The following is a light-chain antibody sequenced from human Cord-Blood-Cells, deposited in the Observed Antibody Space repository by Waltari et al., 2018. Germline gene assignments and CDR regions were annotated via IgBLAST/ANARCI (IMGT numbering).Light chain of an antibody. V-gene: IGKV1-39*01. J-gene: IGKJ1*01. CDR2: AAS. CDR3: QQSYSTPQT. CDR1: QSISSY. Sequence: DIQMTQSPSSLSASVGDRLPITCRASQSISSYLNWYQQKPGKAPKLLIYAASSLQSGVPSRFSGSGSGTDFTLTISSLQPEDFATYYCQQSYSTPQTFGQGTKVEIK.